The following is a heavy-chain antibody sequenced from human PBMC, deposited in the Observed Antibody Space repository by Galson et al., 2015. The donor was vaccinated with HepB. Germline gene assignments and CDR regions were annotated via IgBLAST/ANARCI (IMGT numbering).Heavy chain of an antibody. CDR2: ITWDGDVT. Sequence: SLRLSCAASGFTFHDFTMHWVRQRPGKSLEWVSLITWDGDVTYYANSVKGRFTISRDNKRDSLFLQMNSLRSDDTALYYCAKAGGWLGDYKLYVMDIWGQGTTATVSS. CDR1: GFTFHDFT. V-gene: IGHV3-43*01. J-gene: IGHJ6*02. D-gene: IGHD6-19*01. CDR3: AKAGGWLGDYKLYVMDI.